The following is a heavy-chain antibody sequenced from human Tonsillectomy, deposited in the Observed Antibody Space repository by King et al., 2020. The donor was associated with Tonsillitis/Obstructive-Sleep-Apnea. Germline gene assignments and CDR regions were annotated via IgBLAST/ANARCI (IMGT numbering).Heavy chain of an antibody. CDR1: GYTFTSYS. J-gene: IGHJ6*03. Sequence: QLVQSGSELKKPGASVKDSCKASGYTFTSYSIYWVRQAPGQGLEWMGWINTNTGNPTYAQGFTGRFVFSLDTSVSTAYLQISSLKAEDTVVYYCARADYDLWSGYLVYYYYMDVWGKGTTVPVS. V-gene: IGHV7-4-1*02. CDR2: INTNTGNP. D-gene: IGHD3-3*01. CDR3: ARADYDLWSGYLVYYYYMDV.